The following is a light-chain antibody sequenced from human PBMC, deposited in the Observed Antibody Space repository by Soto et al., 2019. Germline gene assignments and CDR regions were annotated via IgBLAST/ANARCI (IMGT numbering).Light chain of an antibody. Sequence: EIFMKKSPATVAGYTGERVTLSCRASQSVSYYLAWYQQKPGQAPRLLIYDASTRATGVPVRFSGSGSGTEFTLTISSLQSEDFGVYYCQQNTDWPGTFGQGTNLAIK. V-gene: IGKV3-15*01. CDR1: QSVSYY. CDR2: DAS. CDR3: QQNTDWPGT. J-gene: IGKJ1*01.